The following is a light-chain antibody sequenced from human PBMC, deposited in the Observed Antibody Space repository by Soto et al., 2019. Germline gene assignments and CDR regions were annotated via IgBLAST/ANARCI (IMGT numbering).Light chain of an antibody. CDR2: DTS. Sequence: QTVVTQEPSLTVSPGGTVTLTCGSSTGPVTSSHYPYWFQQKPGQAPRTLIFDTSNKLSWTPARFSGSLLGGKAALSLTGAQPEDEAEYYCLLCYSEIRLFGGGTKLTVL. J-gene: IGLJ2*01. CDR1: TGPVTSSHY. V-gene: IGLV7-46*01. CDR3: LLCYSEIRL.